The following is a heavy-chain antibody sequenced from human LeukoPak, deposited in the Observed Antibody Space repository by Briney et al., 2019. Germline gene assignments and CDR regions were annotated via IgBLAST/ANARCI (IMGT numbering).Heavy chain of an antibody. CDR2: IYYSGST. CDR3: ARYYYDSSGYYYLDY. J-gene: IGHJ4*02. D-gene: IGHD3-22*01. Sequence: SETLSLTCTVSGGSISSSSYYWGWIRQPPGKGLEWIGSIYYSGSTYYNPSLKSRVTISVDTSKSQFSLKLGSVTAADTAVYYCARYYYDSSGYYYLDYWGQGTLVTVSS. CDR1: GGSISSSSYY. V-gene: IGHV4-39*01.